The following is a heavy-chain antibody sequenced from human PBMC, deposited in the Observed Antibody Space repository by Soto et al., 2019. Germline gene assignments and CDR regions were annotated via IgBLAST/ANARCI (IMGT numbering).Heavy chain of an antibody. CDR1: GFSFENYA. V-gene: IGHV3-9*01. CDR2: ISWHSGNL. Sequence: PGGSLRLSCAASGFSFENYAMHWVRQAPGKGLEWVSGISWHSGNLGYADSVRGRFTISKDTSENQVVLTMTNMDPVDTATYYCARTPLSGNYVDYWGQGTLVTVSS. D-gene: IGHD1-26*01. J-gene: IGHJ4*02. CDR3: ARTPLSGNYVDY.